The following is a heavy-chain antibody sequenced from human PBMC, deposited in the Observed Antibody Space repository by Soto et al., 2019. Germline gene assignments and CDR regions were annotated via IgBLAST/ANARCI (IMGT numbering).Heavy chain of an antibody. CDR1: GFTFSSYA. CDR2: ISGSGGST. CDR3: AKDQLEVLGGNLDY. J-gene: IGHJ4*02. Sequence: EVQLLESGGGLVQPGGSLRLSCAASGFTFSSYAMSWVRQAPGKGLEWVSTISGSGGSTYYADSVKGRFTISRDNSKNTLYLQMNSLRAEDTAVYYCAKDQLEVLGGNLDYWGQGTLVTVSS. V-gene: IGHV3-23*01. D-gene: IGHD3-16*01.